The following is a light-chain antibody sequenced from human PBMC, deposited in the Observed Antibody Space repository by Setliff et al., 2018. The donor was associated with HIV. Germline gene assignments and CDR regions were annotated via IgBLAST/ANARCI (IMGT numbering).Light chain of an antibody. Sequence: DIVMTQSPDSLAVSLGERATINCKSSQTILYSSSNKNYVSWYQKKPGQPPKMLIYWASYRYSGVPDRFSGSGSGTDFTLTISSLQAEDVAVYYCQQYFSTPLTFGGGTRWIS. CDR3: QQYFSTPLT. CDR1: QTILYSSSNKNY. V-gene: IGKV4-1*01. CDR2: WAS. J-gene: IGKJ4*01.